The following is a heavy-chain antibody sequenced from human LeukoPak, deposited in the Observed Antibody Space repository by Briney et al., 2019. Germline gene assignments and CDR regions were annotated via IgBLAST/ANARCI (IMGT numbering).Heavy chain of an antibody. CDR3: AKGVRAITIFGVVIIRAFDI. CDR2: ISGSGGST. V-gene: IGHV3-23*01. D-gene: IGHD3-3*01. J-gene: IGHJ3*02. Sequence: GGSLRLSCAASGFMFSSYTMNWVRQAPGKGLEWVSAISGSGGSTYYADSVKGRFTISRDNSKNTLYLQMNSLRAEDTAVYYCAKGVRAITIFGVVIIRAFDIWGQGTMVTVSS. CDR1: GFMFSSYT.